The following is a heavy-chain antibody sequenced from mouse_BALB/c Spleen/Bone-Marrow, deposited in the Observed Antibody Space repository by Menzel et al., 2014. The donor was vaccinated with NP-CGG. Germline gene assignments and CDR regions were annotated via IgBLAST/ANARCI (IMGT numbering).Heavy chain of an antibody. CDR1: GYTFSSYW. V-gene: IGHV1-9*01. CDR3: AREDIATVVEMDY. Sequence: VQLVESGAELMKPGASVKISCKATGYTFSSYWIEWVKQRPGHGLEWIGEILPGSGSTNYNEKFKGKATFTADTSSNTAYMQLSSLTSEDSAVYYCAREDIATVVEMDYWGQGTSVTVSP. CDR2: ILPGSGST. J-gene: IGHJ4*01. D-gene: IGHD1-1*01.